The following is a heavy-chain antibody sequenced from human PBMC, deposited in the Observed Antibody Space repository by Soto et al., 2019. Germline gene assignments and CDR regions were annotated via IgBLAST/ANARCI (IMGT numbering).Heavy chain of an antibody. CDR2: ISGSGGST. CDR1: GFTFSSYA. CDR3: AKDFPEYCGGDYPPGDFQH. D-gene: IGHD2-21*02. V-gene: IGHV3-23*01. Sequence: PGGSLRLSCAASGFTFSSYAMSWVRQAPGKGLEWVSAISGSGGSTYYADSVKGRFTISRDNSKNTLYLQMNSLRAEDTAVYYCAKDFPEYCGGDYPPGDFQHWGQGTLVTVSS. J-gene: IGHJ1*01.